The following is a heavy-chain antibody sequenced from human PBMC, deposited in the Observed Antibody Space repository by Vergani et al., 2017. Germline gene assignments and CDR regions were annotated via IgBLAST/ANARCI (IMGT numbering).Heavy chain of an antibody. J-gene: IGHJ4*02. CDR1: GGTFSSYT. Sequence: QVQLVQSGAEVKKPGSSVKVSCKASGGTFSSYTISWVRQAPGQGLEWMGRIIPILGIANYAQKFQGRVTITADKSTSTAYMELSSLRSEDTAVYYCARGTEGFALAGPXTYCSGGSCYLVGGLDYWGQGTLVTVSS. V-gene: IGHV1-69*02. CDR2: IIPILGIA. CDR3: ARGTEGFALAGPXTYCSGGSCYLVGGLDY. D-gene: IGHD2-15*01.